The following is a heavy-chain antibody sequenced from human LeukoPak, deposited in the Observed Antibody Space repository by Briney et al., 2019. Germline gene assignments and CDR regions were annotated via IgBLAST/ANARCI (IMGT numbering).Heavy chain of an antibody. CDR3: ARGGDYDYVGGSYRPNDY. Sequence: ASVKVSCKASGYTFTGYFLHWVRRAPGQRLEWMGWMNPTSGGTSFAQKFQGRVTMTRDTSISTVYMELSSLRIDDTAVFYCARGGDYDYVGGSYRPNDYWGQGTLVTVSS. CDR2: MNPTSGGT. CDR1: GYTFTGYF. D-gene: IGHD3-16*02. J-gene: IGHJ4*02. V-gene: IGHV1-2*02.